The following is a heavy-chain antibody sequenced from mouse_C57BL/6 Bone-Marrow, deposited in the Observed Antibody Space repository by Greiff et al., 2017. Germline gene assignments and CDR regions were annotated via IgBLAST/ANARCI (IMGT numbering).Heavy chain of an antibody. Sequence: VQLQESGAELVKPGASVKISCKASGYAFSSYWMNWVKQRPGKGLEWIGQIHPGDGDTNYNGKFKGKATLTANKSSNAAYMQLSRLTSVDSAIYYCARYYYVSFYAMDYWGQGASVTVSS. CDR2: IHPGDGDT. CDR3: ARYYYVSFYAMDY. D-gene: IGHD1-1*01. V-gene: IGHV1-80*01. CDR1: GYAFSSYW. J-gene: IGHJ4*01.